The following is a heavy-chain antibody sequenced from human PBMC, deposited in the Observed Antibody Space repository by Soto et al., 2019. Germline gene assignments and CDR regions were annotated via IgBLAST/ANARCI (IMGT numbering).Heavy chain of an antibody. CDR1: GFTFSSYW. V-gene: IGHV3-74*01. CDR2: INSDGSST. Sequence: GGSLRLSCAASGFTFSSYWMHWVRQAPGKGLVWVSRINSDGSSTSYADSVKGRFTISRDNAKNTLYLQMNSLRAEDTAVYYCARDRHRAELDSSSWALTDDAFYIWGQGTMVPVSS. D-gene: IGHD6-13*01. CDR3: ARDRHRAELDSSSWALTDDAFYI. J-gene: IGHJ3*02.